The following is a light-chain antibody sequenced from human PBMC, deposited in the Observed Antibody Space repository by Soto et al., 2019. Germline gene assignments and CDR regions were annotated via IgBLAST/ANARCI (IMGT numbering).Light chain of an antibody. CDR2: LNSDGSH. CDR1: SGHSSYA. J-gene: IGLJ2*01. Sequence: QSVLTQSPSASASLGASVKLTCTLSSGHSSYAIAWHQQQPEKGPRYLMKLNSDGSHRKGDGIPDRFSGSSSGAEHYLTISSLQSEDEAYYYCQTWGTGIGVFGGGTKLTVL. CDR3: QTWGTGIGV. V-gene: IGLV4-69*01.